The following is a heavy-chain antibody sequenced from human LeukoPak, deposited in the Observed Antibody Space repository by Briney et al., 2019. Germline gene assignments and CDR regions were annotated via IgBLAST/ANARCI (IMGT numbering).Heavy chain of an antibody. CDR2: ISSSGSTI. CDR1: GFTFSSYE. V-gene: IGHV3-48*03. Sequence: GGSLRLSCAASGFTFSSYEMNWVRQAPGKGLEWVSYISSSGSTIYYADSVKGRFTISRDNAKNSLYLQMNSLRAEDTAVYYCARDSGSRLRGFDYWGQGTPVTVSS. D-gene: IGHD1-26*01. CDR3: ARDSGSRLRGFDY. J-gene: IGHJ4*02.